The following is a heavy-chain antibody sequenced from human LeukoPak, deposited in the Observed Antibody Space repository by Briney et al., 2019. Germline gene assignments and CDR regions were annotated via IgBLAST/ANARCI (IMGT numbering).Heavy chain of an antibody. Sequence: SETLSLTCTVSGGSISSYYWSWIRQPPGKGLEWIGYIYTSGSTKYNPSLKSRVTISVDTSKNQFSLKLSSVPAADTAVYYCARHPNLGYYYYMDVWGKGTTVTVSS. CDR2: IYTSGST. D-gene: IGHD2-8*01. CDR1: GGSISSYY. J-gene: IGHJ6*03. CDR3: ARHPNLGYYYYMDV. V-gene: IGHV4-4*09.